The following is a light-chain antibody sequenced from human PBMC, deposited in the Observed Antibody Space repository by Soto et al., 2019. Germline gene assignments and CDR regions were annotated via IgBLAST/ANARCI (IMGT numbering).Light chain of an antibody. V-gene: IGKV1-33*01. CDR3: QQYDNLPLT. J-gene: IGKJ4*01. CDR2: DAS. CDR1: QDISTY. Sequence: DIKMTQAPSSLSASAGDRVTLTCQASQDISTYLNWYQQKPAKAPKLLIYDASTLETGVPSRLSGSGSGTDFTFTISSLQPQDIATYYCQQYDNLPLTFGGGTKVDIK.